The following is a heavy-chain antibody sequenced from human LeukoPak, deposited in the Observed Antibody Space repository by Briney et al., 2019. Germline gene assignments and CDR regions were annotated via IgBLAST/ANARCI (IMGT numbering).Heavy chain of an antibody. Sequence: PGGSLRLSCAASGFTFSSYGMHWVRQAPGRGLEWVAVISYDGSNKYYADSVKGRFTISRDNSKNTLYLQMNSLRAEDTAVYYCAKLGRDDSSGYYYDPFDYWGQGTLVTVSS. J-gene: IGHJ4*02. CDR1: GFTFSSYG. D-gene: IGHD3-22*01. CDR2: ISYDGSNK. V-gene: IGHV3-30*18. CDR3: AKLGRDDSSGYYYDPFDY.